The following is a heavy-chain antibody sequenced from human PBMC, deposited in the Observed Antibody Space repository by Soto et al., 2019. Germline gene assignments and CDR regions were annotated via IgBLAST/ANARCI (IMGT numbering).Heavy chain of an antibody. CDR3: AREGLTGTIGLYYYYGMDV. D-gene: IGHD1-7*01. J-gene: IGHJ6*02. CDR2: IYYSGST. CDR1: DGSISSYY. V-gene: IGHV4-59*01. Sequence: QVQLQESGPGLVKPSETLSLTCTVSDGSISSYYWSWIRQPPGKGLEWIGYIYYSGSTNYNPSLKSRVTISVDTSKNQFSLKLSSVTAADTAVYYCAREGLTGTIGLYYYYGMDVWGQGTTVTVSS.